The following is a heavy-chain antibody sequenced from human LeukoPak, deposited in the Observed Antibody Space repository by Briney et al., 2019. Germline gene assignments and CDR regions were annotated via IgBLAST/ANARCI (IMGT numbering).Heavy chain of an antibody. J-gene: IGHJ4*02. Sequence: SETLSLTCTVSGGSISNSSFYWGWIRQPPGKGLEWIGNIYYRGSTYYNSSLKSRVSISVDTSKNYFSLKVGSVTAADTAVYYCARLFLRFGEFSFDYWGQGTLVTVSS. CDR3: ARLFLRFGEFSFDY. CDR1: GGSISNSSFY. CDR2: IYYRGST. V-gene: IGHV4-39*02. D-gene: IGHD3-10*01.